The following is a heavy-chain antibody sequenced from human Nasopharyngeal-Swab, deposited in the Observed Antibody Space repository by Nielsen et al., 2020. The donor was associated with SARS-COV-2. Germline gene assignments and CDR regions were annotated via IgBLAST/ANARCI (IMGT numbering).Heavy chain of an antibody. Sequence: WIRQPPGKGLEWIGSIYYSGSTYYNSSLKSRVTISVDTSKNQFSLKLTSVTAADTAVYYCARVPTFVFVFTMVRGESNWFDPWGQGTLVTVSS. CDR2: IYYSGST. V-gene: IGHV4-39*07. CDR3: ARVPTFVFVFTMVRGESNWFDP. D-gene: IGHD3-10*01. J-gene: IGHJ5*02.